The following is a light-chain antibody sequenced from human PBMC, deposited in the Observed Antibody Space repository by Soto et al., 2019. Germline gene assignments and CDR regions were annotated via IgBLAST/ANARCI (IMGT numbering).Light chain of an antibody. CDR3: SSYTSSSTLMV. J-gene: IGLJ1*01. CDR1: SSDVGGYNY. Sequence: QSALTQPASVSGSPGQSVTISCTGTSSDVGGYNYVSWYQQHPGKAPKLMIYDVSNRPSGVSNRFSGSKSGNTASLTISGLQAEDGADYYCSSYTSSSTLMVFGTGTKLTVL. V-gene: IGLV2-14*01. CDR2: DVS.